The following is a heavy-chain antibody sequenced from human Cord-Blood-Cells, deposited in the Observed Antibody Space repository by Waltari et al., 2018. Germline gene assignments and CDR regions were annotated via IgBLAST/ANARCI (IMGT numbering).Heavy chain of an antibody. D-gene: IGHD2-15*01. Sequence: VQLVESGGGLVQPGGSLRLSCAAFGFTFSRYGMSWVRSAPGNGLEWVANIKQDGSEKYYVDSVKGRFTISRDNAKNSLYLQMNSLRADDTAVYYCARDRAGGPTDAFDIWGQGTMVTVSS. J-gene: IGHJ3*02. CDR2: IKQDGSEK. CDR1: GFTFSRYG. V-gene: IGHV3-7*01. CDR3: ARDRAGGPTDAFDI.